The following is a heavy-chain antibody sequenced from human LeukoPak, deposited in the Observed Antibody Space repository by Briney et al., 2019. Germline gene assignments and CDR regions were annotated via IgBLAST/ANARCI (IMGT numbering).Heavy chain of an antibody. V-gene: IGHV3-30-3*01. Sequence: GGSLRLSCAASGFTFSSYAMHWVRQAPGKGLEWVAVISYDGSNKYYADSVKGRFTISRDNSKNTLYLQMNSLRAEDTAVYYCAKGRGMAAASPFDYWGQGTLVTVSS. CDR2: ISYDGSNK. CDR1: GFTFSSYA. D-gene: IGHD6-13*01. J-gene: IGHJ4*02. CDR3: AKGRGMAAASPFDY.